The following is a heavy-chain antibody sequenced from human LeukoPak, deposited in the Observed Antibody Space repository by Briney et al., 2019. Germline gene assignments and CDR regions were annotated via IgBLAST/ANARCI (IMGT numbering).Heavy chain of an antibody. CDR3: AREIAAAHFDY. J-gene: IGHJ4*02. CDR1: GGSISSGSYY. D-gene: IGHD6-13*01. Sequence: SETLSLTCTVSGGSISSGSYYWSWIRQPAGKGLEWIGRIYTSGSTNYNPSLKSRVTMSVDTSKNQFSLKLSSVTAADTAVYYCAREIAAAHFDYWGQGTLVTVSS. V-gene: IGHV4-61*02. CDR2: IYTSGST.